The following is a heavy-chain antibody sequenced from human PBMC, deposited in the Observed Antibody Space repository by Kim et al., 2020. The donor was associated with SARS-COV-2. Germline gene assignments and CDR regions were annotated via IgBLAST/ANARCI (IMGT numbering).Heavy chain of an antibody. CDR3: ARELRSGWSFYFDF. CDR1: GYNFFNFA. V-gene: IGHV1-3*01. J-gene: IGHJ4*02. Sequence: ASVKVSCKASGYNFFNFAVHWLRQAPGQGLDWMGWINGGTGNTKYSQRFEDRITFTRDTSASTVFMEISGLRSDDTATYFCARELRSGWSFYFDFWGQGTLVIVSS. CDR2: INGGTGNT. D-gene: IGHD6-19*01.